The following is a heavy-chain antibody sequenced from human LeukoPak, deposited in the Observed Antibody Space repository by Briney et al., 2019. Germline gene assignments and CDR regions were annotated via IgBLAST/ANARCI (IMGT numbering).Heavy chain of an antibody. V-gene: IGHV4-59*01. D-gene: IGHD5-18*01. Sequence: SETLSLTCTVSGGSISSYYWSWIRQPPGKGLEWIGYIYYSGSTNYNPSLKSRVTISVGTSKNQFSLKLSFVTAADTAVYYCAKLEWDTAMVTYDLHWFDPWGQGTLVTVSS. CDR1: GGSISSYY. CDR2: IYYSGST. CDR3: AKLEWDTAMVTYDLHWFDP. J-gene: IGHJ5*02.